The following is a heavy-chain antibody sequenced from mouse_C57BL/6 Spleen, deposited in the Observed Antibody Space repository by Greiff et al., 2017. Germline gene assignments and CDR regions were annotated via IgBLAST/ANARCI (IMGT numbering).Heavy chain of an antibody. CDR1: GFTFSDYG. CDR3: ARGYGNQGY. CDR2: ISSGSSTI. D-gene: IGHD2-1*01. J-gene: IGHJ2*01. V-gene: IGHV5-17*01. Sequence: EVKLVESGGGLVKPGGSLKLSCAASGFTFSDYGMHWVRQAPEKGLEWVAYISSGSSTIYYADKVKGRFTISRDNAKNTLFLQLTSLRAEDKAMDYCARGYGNQGYWGQGTTLTVSS.